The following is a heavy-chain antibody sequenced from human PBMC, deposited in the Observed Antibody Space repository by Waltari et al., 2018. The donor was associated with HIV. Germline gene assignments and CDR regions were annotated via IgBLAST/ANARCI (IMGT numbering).Heavy chain of an antibody. D-gene: IGHD2-15*01. CDR2: INHTGDT. J-gene: IGHJ4*02. CDR3: ARGTYNGGGRLPFDH. V-gene: IGHV4-34*02. Sequence: QVQLKQWGAGLLRPSETLSRTCAVYGMSFSDYYWSWIRQSPGKGLEWIGEINHTGDTNYSPSLKRRVTMSVDTTKKQFSLNLTSATAADTAIYYCARGTYNGGGRLPFDHWDQGTLVTVSS. CDR1: GMSFSDYY.